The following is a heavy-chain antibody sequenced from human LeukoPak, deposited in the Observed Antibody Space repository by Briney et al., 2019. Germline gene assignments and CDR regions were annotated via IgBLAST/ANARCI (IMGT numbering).Heavy chain of an antibody. CDR3: ASVGIFGVVSHDAFDI. D-gene: IGHD3-3*02. CDR2: IYYSGST. Sequence: KPSETLSLTCTVSGGSISSSSYYWGWIRQPPGKGLEWIGSIYYSGSTYYNPSLKSRVTISVDTSKNQFSLKLSSVTAADTAVSYCASVGIFGVVSHDAFDIWGHGTMLTVSS. J-gene: IGHJ3*02. V-gene: IGHV4-39*01. CDR1: GGSISSSSYY.